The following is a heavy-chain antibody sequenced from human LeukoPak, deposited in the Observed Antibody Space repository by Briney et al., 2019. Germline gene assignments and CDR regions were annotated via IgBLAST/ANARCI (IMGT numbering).Heavy chain of an antibody. CDR2: IIPIFGTA. J-gene: IGHJ6*03. D-gene: IGHD3-10*01. Sequence: GAPVKASCKASGGTFSSYAISWVRQAPGQRLKWMGRIIPIFGTANYAQKFQGRVTITTHESTTTAFRVLRSLRSEDSAVYHCARGRITMVRGSHYYYMDVWGKGTTVTVS. CDR3: ARGRITMVRGSHYYYMDV. V-gene: IGHV1-69*05. CDR1: GGTFSSYA.